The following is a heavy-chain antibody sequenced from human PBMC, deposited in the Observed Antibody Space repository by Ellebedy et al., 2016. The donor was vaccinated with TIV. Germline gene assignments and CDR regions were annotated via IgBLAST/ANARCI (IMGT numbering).Heavy chain of an antibody. D-gene: IGHD5-18*01. Sequence: ASVKVSCKASGYTFTSYDINWVRQATGQELEWMGCMNPKSGNTGYAQKFHGRVTMTRNTSIHTAYMDLSSLRSEETAVYYCATDSRYSYGYRFNFWGQGTVVIVSS. CDR2: MNPKSGNT. CDR3: ATDSRYSYGYRFNF. CDR1: GYTFTSYD. J-gene: IGHJ4*02. V-gene: IGHV1-8*01.